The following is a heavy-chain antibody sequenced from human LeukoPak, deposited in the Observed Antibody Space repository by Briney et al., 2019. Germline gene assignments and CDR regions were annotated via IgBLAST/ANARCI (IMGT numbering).Heavy chain of an antibody. J-gene: IGHJ4*02. CDR1: GGSISSGGYY. V-gene: IGHV4-30-2*01. Sequence: PSQTLSLTCTVSGGSISSGGYYWSWIRQPPGKGLEWIGYIYHSGSTYYNPSLKSRVTISVDRSKNQFSLKLSSVTAADTAVYYCARDLLGSSSRAWGYWGQGTLVTVSS. D-gene: IGHD6-6*01. CDR3: ARDLLGSSSRAWGY. CDR2: IYHSGST.